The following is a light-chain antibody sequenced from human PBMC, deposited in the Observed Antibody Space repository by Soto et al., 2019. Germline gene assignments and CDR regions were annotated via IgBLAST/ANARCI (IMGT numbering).Light chain of an antibody. CDR2: DAS. CDR3: QQYGDLPLT. J-gene: IGKJ4*01. V-gene: IGKV1-33*01. CDR1: QDISNH. Sequence: DLPMTQSPSSLSASVGDRVTITCQASQDISNHLNWYQQKPGKAPKLLIFDASSVEAGVPSRFSGSGSGTHFTFTIRSLQAEDIATYFCQQYGDLPLTFGGGTKV.